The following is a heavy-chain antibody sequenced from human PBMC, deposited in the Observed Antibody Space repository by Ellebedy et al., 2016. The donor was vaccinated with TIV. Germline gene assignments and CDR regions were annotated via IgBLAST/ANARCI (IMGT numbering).Heavy chain of an antibody. CDR2: IYYSGST. Sequence: SETLSLTXTVSGGSISSSSYYWGWIRQPPGKGLEWIGSIYYSGSTYYNPSLKSRVTISVDTSKNQFSLKLSSVTAADTAVYYCARGVVPAAMGYYYYYMDVWGKGTTVTVSS. D-gene: IGHD2-2*01. J-gene: IGHJ6*03. CDR1: GGSISSSSYY. CDR3: ARGVVPAAMGYYYYYMDV. V-gene: IGHV4-39*01.